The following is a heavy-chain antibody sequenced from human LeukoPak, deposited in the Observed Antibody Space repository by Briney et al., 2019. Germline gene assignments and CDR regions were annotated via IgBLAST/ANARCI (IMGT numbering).Heavy chain of an antibody. V-gene: IGHV4-59*12. Sequence: SETLSPTCAVYGGSSSGYYWSWIRQPPGKGLEWIGYIYYSGSTNYNPSLKSRVTISVDTSKNQFSLKLSSVTAADTAVYYCARDKPGYCSGGSCYRKDKYYYYSYMDVWGKGTTVTVSS. CDR1: GGSSSGYY. CDR2: IYYSGST. D-gene: IGHD2-15*01. J-gene: IGHJ6*03. CDR3: ARDKPGYCSGGSCYRKDKYYYYSYMDV.